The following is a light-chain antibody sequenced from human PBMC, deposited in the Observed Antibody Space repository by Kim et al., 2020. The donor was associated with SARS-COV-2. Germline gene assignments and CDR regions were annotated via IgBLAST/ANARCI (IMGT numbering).Light chain of an antibody. J-gene: IGLJ2*01. CDR3: SSYTSSSLV. V-gene: IGLV2-14*01. Sequence: SALTQPASVSGSPGQSITISCTGTSSDVGGYNYVSWYQQHPGKAPKLMIYDVSKRPSGVSNRFSGSKSGNTASLTISGLQAEDEADYYCSSYTSSSLVFGGGTQLTVL. CDR1: SSDVGGYNY. CDR2: DVS.